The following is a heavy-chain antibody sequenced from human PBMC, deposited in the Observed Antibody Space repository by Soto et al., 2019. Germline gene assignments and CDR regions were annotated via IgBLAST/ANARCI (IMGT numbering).Heavy chain of an antibody. D-gene: IGHD2-2*01. Sequence: PSETLSLTCAVYGGSFSGYYWSWIRQPPGKGLEWIGEINHSGSTNYNPSLKSRVTISVDTSKNQFSLKLSSVTAADTAVYYCARAGLVGYCSSTSCLRATRAVAGHLDYWGQGTLVTVSS. J-gene: IGHJ4*02. CDR1: GGSFSGYY. V-gene: IGHV4-34*01. CDR3: ARAGLVGYCSSTSCLRATRAVAGHLDY. CDR2: INHSGST.